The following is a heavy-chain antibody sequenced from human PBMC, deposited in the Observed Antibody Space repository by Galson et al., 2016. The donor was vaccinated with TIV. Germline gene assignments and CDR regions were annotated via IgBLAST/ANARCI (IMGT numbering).Heavy chain of an antibody. D-gene: IGHD5-18*01. V-gene: IGHV3-9*01. J-gene: IGHJ6*02. CDR1: GFTFEDYA. CDR2: ISSNSVYL. Sequence: PRLSCAASGFTFEDYAMHWVRQAPGKGLEWVSGISSNSVYLGYADSVKGRFTISRDNAKNSLDLQMNSLRPEDTALYYCAKGRGYSYGYPQDYYYGMDVWGQGTAVTVSS. CDR3: AKGRGYSYGYPQDYYYGMDV.